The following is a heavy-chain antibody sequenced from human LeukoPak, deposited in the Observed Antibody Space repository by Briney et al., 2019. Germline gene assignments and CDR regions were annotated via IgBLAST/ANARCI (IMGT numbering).Heavy chain of an antibody. CDR2: IYYSGST. D-gene: IGHD6-6*01. V-gene: IGHV4-30-4*08. J-gene: IGHJ4*02. CDR3: ARTSYSSSYVFDY. Sequence: SETLSLTCTVSGGSISSGDYYWSWIRQPPGKGLEWIGYIYYSGSTYYNPSLKSRVTILVDTSKNQFSLKLSSVTAADTAVYYCARTSYSSSYVFDYWGQGTLVTVSS. CDR1: GGSISSGDYY.